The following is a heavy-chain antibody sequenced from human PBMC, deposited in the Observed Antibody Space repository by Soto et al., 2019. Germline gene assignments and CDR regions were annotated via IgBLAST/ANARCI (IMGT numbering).Heavy chain of an antibody. Sequence: QVHLVQSGAEVKKPGASVKVSCKASGYTFINYYIHWVRQAPGQGLEWTGVINPSGGRTDHAQNFQGRVTVTRDTSTSTVYLELSNLRSEDTAVYYCARRARGTFHGFDIWGQGTMVTVSS. D-gene: IGHD3-16*01. J-gene: IGHJ3*02. V-gene: IGHV1-46*01. CDR3: ARRARGTFHGFDI. CDR2: INPSGGRT. CDR1: GYTFINYY.